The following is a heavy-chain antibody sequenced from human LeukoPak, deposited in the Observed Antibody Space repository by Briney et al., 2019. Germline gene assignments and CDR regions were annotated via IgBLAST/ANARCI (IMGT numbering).Heavy chain of an antibody. CDR1: GFALSSYK. J-gene: IGHJ4*02. V-gene: IGHV3-21*01. Sequence: PGGSLRLSCAASGFALSSYKMTWVRQAPGKGLEWVASISPSSSYIYYGVSVRGRVTVPRDNAKNSLFLQMTSLRAEDTAIYYCARDLTGGEYFDSWGQGTLVSVSS. CDR2: ISPSSSYI. D-gene: IGHD3-16*01. CDR3: ARDLTGGEYFDS.